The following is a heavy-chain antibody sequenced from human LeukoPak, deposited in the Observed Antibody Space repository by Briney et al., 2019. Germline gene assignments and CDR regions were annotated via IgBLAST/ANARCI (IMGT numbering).Heavy chain of an antibody. D-gene: IGHD3-3*01. CDR1: GFTFTSHA. V-gene: IGHV3-23*01. CDR3: ARDFWDDFEYFDL. CDR2: ISGSGDST. J-gene: IGHJ2*01. Sequence: PGGSLRLSCAASGFTFTSHAVSWVRQAPGKGLKWTSAISGSGDSTYYADSVKGRFTISRDNSRNTVYLQMNSLRAADTAVYYCARDFWDDFEYFDLWGRGTLVTVSS.